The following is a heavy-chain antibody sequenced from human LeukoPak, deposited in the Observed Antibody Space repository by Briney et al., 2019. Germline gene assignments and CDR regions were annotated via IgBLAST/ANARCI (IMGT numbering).Heavy chain of an antibody. D-gene: IGHD3-22*01. CDR2: ISSSSSTI. V-gene: IGHV3-48*02. CDR3: ARDPQPYYYDSSARAFDI. CDR1: GFTFSSYS. J-gene: IGHJ3*02. Sequence: PGGSLRLSCAASGFTFSSYSMNWVRQAPGKGLEWVSYISSSSSTIYYADSVKGRFTISRDNAKNSLYLQMNRLRDEDTAVYYCARDPQPYYYDSSARAFDIWGQGTMVTVSS.